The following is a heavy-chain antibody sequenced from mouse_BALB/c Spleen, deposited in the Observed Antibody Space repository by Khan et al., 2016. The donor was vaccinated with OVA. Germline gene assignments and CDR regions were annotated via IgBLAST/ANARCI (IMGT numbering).Heavy chain of an antibody. J-gene: IGHJ2*01. CDR3: ARIKKIVATYFDY. D-gene: IGHD1-1*01. CDR2: TNPTNGRT. V-gene: IGHV1S81*02. CDR1: GYTFTSYW. Sequence: VQLQQSGAELVKAGASVKMSCKASGYTFTSYWMHWVKQRLGQGLEWFAETNPTNGRTYYNEKFKSKATLTVDKSSSTAYMLLSGTTFEDSAVYYGARIKKIVATYFDYWGQGTTLTVSS.